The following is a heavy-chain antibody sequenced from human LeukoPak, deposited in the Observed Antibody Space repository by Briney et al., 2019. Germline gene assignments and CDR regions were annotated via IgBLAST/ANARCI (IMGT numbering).Heavy chain of an antibody. V-gene: IGHV5-10-1*01. J-gene: IGHJ4*02. CDR1: GYSFTSYW. Sequence: GESLKIPCKGSGYSFTSYWISWVRQMPGKGLEWMGRIDPSDSYTNYSPSFQGHVTISADKSISTAYLQWSSLKASDTAMYYCASTFSSSSEARYWGQGTLVTVSS. CDR2: IDPSDSYT. CDR3: ASTFSSSSEARY. D-gene: IGHD6-6*01.